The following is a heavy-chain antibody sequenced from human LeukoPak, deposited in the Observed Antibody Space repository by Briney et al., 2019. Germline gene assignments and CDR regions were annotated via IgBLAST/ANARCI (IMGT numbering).Heavy chain of an antibody. CDR2: IYHSGST. J-gene: IGHJ5*02. D-gene: IGHD4-17*01. Sequence: ASETLSLTCTVSGYSISSGYYWGWIRQPPGKGLEWIGSIYHSGSTYYNPSLKSRVTISVDTSKNQFSLKLSSVTAADTAVYYCARKRPGRLTVWFDPWGQGTLVTVSS. CDR3: ARKRPGRLTVWFDP. V-gene: IGHV4-38-2*02. CDR1: GYSISSGYY.